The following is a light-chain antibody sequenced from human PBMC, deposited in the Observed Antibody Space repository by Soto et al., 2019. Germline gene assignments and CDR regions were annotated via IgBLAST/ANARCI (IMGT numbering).Light chain of an antibody. CDR2: GAS. CDR3: QQYGSSPWT. J-gene: IGKJ1*01. CDR1: QSVSSSY. V-gene: IGKV3-20*01. Sequence: EIVLTQSPGTLSLSPGERATLSCRASQSVSSSYLAWYQQKPGQAPKLLIYGASSRATGIPDRFSGSGSGTDFTLTISRLEAEDSAVYYCQQYGSSPWTFGQGTKVEIK.